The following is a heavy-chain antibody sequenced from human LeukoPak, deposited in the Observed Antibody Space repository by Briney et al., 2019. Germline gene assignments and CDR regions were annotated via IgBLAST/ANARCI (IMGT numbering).Heavy chain of an antibody. CDR1: GFTFDDYA. Sequence: GGSLRLSCAASGFTFDDYAMHWVRQAPGKGLEWVSGISWNSGSIGYADSVKGRFTISRDNAKNSLYLQMNSLRAEDTALYYCAKDSYSSGWYNFDYWGQGTLVTVSS. CDR2: ISWNSGSI. J-gene: IGHJ4*02. CDR3: AKDSYSSGWYNFDY. D-gene: IGHD6-19*01. V-gene: IGHV3-9*01.